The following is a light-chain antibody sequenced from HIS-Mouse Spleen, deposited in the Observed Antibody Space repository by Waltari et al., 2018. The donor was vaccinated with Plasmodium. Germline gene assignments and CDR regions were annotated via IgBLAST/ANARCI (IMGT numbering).Light chain of an antibody. CDR2: EDS. CDR1: ALPKKY. CDR3: YSTDSSGKHRV. Sequence: SYELTQPPSVSVSPGQTARITCSGDALPKKYAYWYQQKSGQAPVLVIYEDSKRPSGIPERFPGSSSGTMATLTISGAQVEDEADYYCYSTDSSGKHRVFGGGTKLTVL. V-gene: IGLV3-10*01. J-gene: IGLJ3*02.